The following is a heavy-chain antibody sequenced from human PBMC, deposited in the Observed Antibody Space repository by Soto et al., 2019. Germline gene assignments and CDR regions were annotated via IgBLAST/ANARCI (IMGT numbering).Heavy chain of an antibody. CDR2: INSDGSST. D-gene: IGHD4-17*01. J-gene: IGHJ4*02. CDR3: ARAGDDYGDYSDY. CDR1: GFTFSSYW. Sequence: GGSLRLSCAASGFTFSSYWMHWVRQAPGKGLVWVSRINSDGSSTSYADSVKGRFTISRDNAKNTLYLQMNSLRAEDTAVYYCARAGDDYGDYSDYWGQGTLVTVSS. V-gene: IGHV3-74*01.